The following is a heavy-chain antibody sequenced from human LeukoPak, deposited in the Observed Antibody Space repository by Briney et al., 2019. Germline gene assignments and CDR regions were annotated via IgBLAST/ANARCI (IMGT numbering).Heavy chain of an antibody. CDR3: AGRVGDSAFDI. V-gene: IGHV4-59*08. Sequence: SETLSLTCTVSGGSISSYYWSWIRQPPGKGLEWIGYIAYTGSTNYNPSLKSRVTISVDTSKNQFSLKRGSVTVADTAVYYCAGRVGDSAFDIWGPGTMVTVSS. D-gene: IGHD1-26*01. CDR2: IAYTGST. J-gene: IGHJ3*02. CDR1: GGSISSYY.